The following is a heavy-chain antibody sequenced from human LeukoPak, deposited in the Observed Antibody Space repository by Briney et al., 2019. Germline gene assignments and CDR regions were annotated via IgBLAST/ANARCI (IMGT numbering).Heavy chain of an antibody. D-gene: IGHD3-22*01. V-gene: IGHV3-21*01. J-gene: IGHJ5*02. Sequence: PGGSLRLSCAASGFTFSSYSMNWVRQAPGKGLEWVSSISSSSSYIYYADSVKGRFTISRDNAKNSLYLQMNSLRAEDTAVYYCARDARTLYYYDSSGYQGVWFDPWGQGTLVTVSS. CDR1: GFTFSSYS. CDR3: ARDARTLYYYDSSGYQGVWFDP. CDR2: ISSSSSYI.